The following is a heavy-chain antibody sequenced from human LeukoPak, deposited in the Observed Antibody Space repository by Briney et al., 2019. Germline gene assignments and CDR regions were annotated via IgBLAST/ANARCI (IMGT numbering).Heavy chain of an antibody. CDR1: GFTFSSYG. D-gene: IGHD2-15*01. CDR3: AKRGYCSGGSCYWAPDY. Sequence: GGSLRLSCAASGFTFSSYGMHWVRQAPGKGLEWVAVISYDGSNKYYADSVKGRFTISRDNSKNTLYLQMNSLRAEDTAVYYCAKRGYCSGGSCYWAPDYWGQGTLVTVSS. CDR2: ISYDGSNK. V-gene: IGHV3-30*18. J-gene: IGHJ4*02.